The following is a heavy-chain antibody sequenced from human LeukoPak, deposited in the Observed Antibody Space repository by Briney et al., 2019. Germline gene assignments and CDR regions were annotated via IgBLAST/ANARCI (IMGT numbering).Heavy chain of an antibody. CDR1: GYTFTSFG. Sequence: PGESLKISCKGSGYTFTSFGISWVRQAPGQGLEWMGWISTYNGNTNYAQKLQGRVTMTTDTSTSTAYMELRSLRTDDTAVYYCARGAALVRANVHFDYWGQGTLVTVSS. J-gene: IGHJ4*02. CDR2: ISTYNGNT. V-gene: IGHV1-18*01. CDR3: ARGAALVRANVHFDY. D-gene: IGHD3-10*01.